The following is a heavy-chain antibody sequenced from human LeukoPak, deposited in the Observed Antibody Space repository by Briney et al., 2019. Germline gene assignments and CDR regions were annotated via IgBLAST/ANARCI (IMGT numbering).Heavy chain of an antibody. V-gene: IGHV3-33*06. J-gene: IGHJ4*02. CDR1: GFTFSSYG. CDR3: AKVGAAIDYGDYGHFDY. D-gene: IGHD4-17*01. Sequence: GRSLRLSCAASGFTFSSYGMHWVRQAPGKGLEWVAVIWYDGSNKYYADSVKGRFTISRDNSKNTLYLQMHSLRAEDTAVYYCAKVGAAIDYGDYGHFDYWGQGTLVTVSS. CDR2: IWYDGSNK.